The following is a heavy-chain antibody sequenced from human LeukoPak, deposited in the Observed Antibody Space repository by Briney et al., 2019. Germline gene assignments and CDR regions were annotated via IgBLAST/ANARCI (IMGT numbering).Heavy chain of an antibody. CDR1: GYSFSKYS. D-gene: IGHD3-10*01. V-gene: IGHV1-46*01. CDR2: INPSGGTI. J-gene: IGHJ4*02. Sequence: ASVKVSCKASGYSFSKYSINWVRQAPGQGLEWMGIINPSGGTIRYAQKFQGRVTMTRDTSTSTVYMEVNSLRAEDTAVFYCARDYKYYYGSGSDYPFDYWGQGTLATVSS. CDR3: ARDYKYYYGSGSDYPFDY.